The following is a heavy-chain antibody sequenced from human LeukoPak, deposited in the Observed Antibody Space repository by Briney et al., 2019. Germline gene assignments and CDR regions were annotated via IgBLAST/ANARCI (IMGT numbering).Heavy chain of an antibody. CDR3: ARGGDYLKYYYYYMDV. CDR2: IYTSGST. CDR1: GGSISSGSYY. V-gene: IGHV4-61*02. D-gene: IGHD4-17*01. Sequence: SQTLSLTCTVSGGSISSGSYYWSWIRQPAGKGLEWIGRIYTSGSTNYNPSLKSRVTISIDTPNNQFSLKLSSVTAADTAVYYCARGGDYLKYYYYYMDVWGKGTTVTVSS. J-gene: IGHJ6*03.